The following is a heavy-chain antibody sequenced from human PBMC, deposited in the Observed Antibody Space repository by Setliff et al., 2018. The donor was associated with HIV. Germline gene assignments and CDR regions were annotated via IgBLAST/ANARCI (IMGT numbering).Heavy chain of an antibody. V-gene: IGHV1-3*01. CDR3: ARVHDGTTTGAFDI. CDR1: GYTFTSYA. J-gene: IGHJ3*02. CDR2: INAGNGNT. Sequence: GASVKVSCKASGYTFTSYAMHWVRQAPGQRLEWMGWINAGNGNTKYSQNFQGRVTITRDTSASTAYMELSSLRSEDTAVYYCARVHDGTTTGAFDIWGQGTLVTVS. D-gene: IGHD3-22*01.